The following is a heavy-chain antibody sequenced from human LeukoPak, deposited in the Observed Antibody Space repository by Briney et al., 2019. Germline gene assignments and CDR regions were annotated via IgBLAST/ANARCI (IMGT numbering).Heavy chain of an antibody. CDR3: AKTLPYYGSGSYYKIGWFDP. Sequence: RTSETLSLTCAVYGGSFSGYYWSWIRQPPGKGLEWIGEINHSGSTNYNPSLKSRVTISVDTSKNQFSLKLSSVTAADTAVYYCAKTLPYYGSGSYYKIGWFDPWGQGTLVTVSS. V-gene: IGHV4-34*01. CDR1: GGSFSGYY. D-gene: IGHD3-10*01. J-gene: IGHJ5*02. CDR2: INHSGST.